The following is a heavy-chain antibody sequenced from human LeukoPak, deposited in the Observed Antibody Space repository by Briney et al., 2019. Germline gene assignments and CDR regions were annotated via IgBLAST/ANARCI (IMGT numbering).Heavy chain of an antibody. D-gene: IGHD7-27*01. CDR2: IYYTGT. J-gene: IGHJ4*02. Sequence: SETLSLACTVSGGSVTDYYWSWIRQSPGKGLEWIGYIYYTGTSYNPSLKSRVTISADTSKNQFSLKLISVTAADTAVYYCASRKLGNDYWGQGTLVTVSS. CDR1: GGSVTDYY. V-gene: IGHV4-59*02. CDR3: ASRKLGNDY.